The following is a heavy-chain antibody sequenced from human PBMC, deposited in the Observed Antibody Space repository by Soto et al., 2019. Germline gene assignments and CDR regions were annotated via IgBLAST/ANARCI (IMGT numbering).Heavy chain of an antibody. J-gene: IGHJ4*02. V-gene: IGHV1-69*06. CDR1: GGTFSSYA. CDR3: ARGPRYNWNYGPTSYFDY. Sequence: GASVKVSCKASGGTFSSYAISWVRQAPGQGLEWMGGIIPIFGTANYAQKFQGRVTITADKSTSTAYMELSSLRSEDTAVYYCARGPRYNWNYGPTSYFDYWGQGTLVTVSS. D-gene: IGHD1-7*01. CDR2: IIPIFGTA.